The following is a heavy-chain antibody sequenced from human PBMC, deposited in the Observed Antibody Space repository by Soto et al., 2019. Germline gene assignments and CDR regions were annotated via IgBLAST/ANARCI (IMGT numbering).Heavy chain of an antibody. CDR1: GYTFTSYD. Sequence: ASVKVSFKASGYTFTSYDIKWVRQATGQGLEWMRWMSPNSGNTGYAQKFQGRVTMTRNTSISTAYMELSSLRSDDTAVYYCARGALYYYDSSGYYYCGQGTLVTVSS. CDR3: ARGALYYYDSSGYYY. D-gene: IGHD3-22*01. V-gene: IGHV1-8*01. CDR2: MSPNSGNT. J-gene: IGHJ4*02.